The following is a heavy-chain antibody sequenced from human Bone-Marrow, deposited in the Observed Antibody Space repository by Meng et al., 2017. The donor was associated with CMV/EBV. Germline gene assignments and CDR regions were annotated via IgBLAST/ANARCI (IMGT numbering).Heavy chain of an antibody. Sequence: TVAGGSISSNSHYWGCIRQPPGKGLEWIGDIYYDGSTYYNPSLKSRVTISVDTSKNQFSLKLRSVTAADTAIYYCARRGGYNFGYDYWGQGTLVTVSS. CDR3: ARRGGYNFGYDY. J-gene: IGHJ4*02. D-gene: IGHD5-18*01. CDR2: IYYDGST. CDR1: GGSISSNSHY. V-gene: IGHV4-39*07.